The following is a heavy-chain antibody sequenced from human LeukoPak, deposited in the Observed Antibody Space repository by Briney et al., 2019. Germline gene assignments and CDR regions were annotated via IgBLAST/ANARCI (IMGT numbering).Heavy chain of an antibody. CDR2: IHHSATT. J-gene: IGHJ3*02. D-gene: IGHD3-22*01. CDR1: GYSISSGYF. Sequence: SETLSLTCTVSGYSISSGYFWGWIRQSPGKGLEWIGTIHHSATTYYNPSLKSRVTISVDTSRNQFSLKLNSVTAADTAVYYCAKSNGYGLIDIWGQGTMVTVSS. CDR3: AKSNGYGLIDI. V-gene: IGHV4-38-2*02.